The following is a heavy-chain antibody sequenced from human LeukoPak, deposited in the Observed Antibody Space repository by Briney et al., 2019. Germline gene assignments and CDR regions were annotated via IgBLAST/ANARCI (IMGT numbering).Heavy chain of an antibody. CDR3: VRDYCSGVTCYSGY. CDR2: IKQDGSEK. V-gene: IGHV3-7*05. Sequence: PGGSLRLSCAASGFTFSSYWMSWVRQAPGKGLEWMANIKQDGSEKYYVDSVKGRFTISRDNAKNSLYLQMNSLRAEDTAVYYCVRDYCSGVTCYSGYWGQGTLVTVSS. CDR1: GFTFSSYW. D-gene: IGHD2-15*01. J-gene: IGHJ4*02.